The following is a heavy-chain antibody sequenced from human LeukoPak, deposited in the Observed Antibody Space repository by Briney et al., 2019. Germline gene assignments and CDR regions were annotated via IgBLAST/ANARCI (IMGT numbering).Heavy chain of an antibody. CDR1: GFTFSSYA. V-gene: IGHV3-23*01. J-gene: IGHJ4*02. Sequence: GGSLRLSCAASGFTFSSYAMSWVRQAPGKRLEWVSAISGSGGSTYYADCVKGRFTISRDNSKSTLYLQLSGLRAEDTAVYYCAKPATGTNSFDYWGQGTLVTVSS. CDR3: AKPATGTNSFDY. CDR2: ISGSGGST. D-gene: IGHD6-13*01.